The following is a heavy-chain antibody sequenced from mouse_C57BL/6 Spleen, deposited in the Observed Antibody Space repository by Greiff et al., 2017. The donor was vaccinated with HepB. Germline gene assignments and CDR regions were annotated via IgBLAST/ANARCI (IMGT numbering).Heavy chain of an antibody. CDR2: IYPGSGNT. CDR1: GYSFTSYY. J-gene: IGHJ1*03. Sequence: VQLQQSGPELVKPGASVKISCKASGYSFTSYYIHWVKQRPGQGLEWIGWIYPGSGNTKYNEKFKGKATLTADTSSSTAYMQLSSLTSEDSAVYYCARGTGKGYFDVWGTGTTVTVAS. D-gene: IGHD4-1*01. V-gene: IGHV1-66*01. CDR3: ARGTGKGYFDV.